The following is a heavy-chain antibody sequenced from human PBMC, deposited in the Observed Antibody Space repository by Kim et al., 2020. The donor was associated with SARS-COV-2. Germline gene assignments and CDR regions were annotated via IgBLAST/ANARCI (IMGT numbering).Heavy chain of an antibody. CDR3: ARELIVVVVAATSWFDP. D-gene: IGHD2-15*01. Sequence: SETLSLTCTVSGGSISSYYWSWIRQPAGKGLEWIGRIYTSGSTNYNPSLKSRVTMSVDTSKNQFSLKLSSVTAADTAVYYCARELIVVVVAATSWFDPWGQGTLVTVSS. V-gene: IGHV4-4*07. CDR2: IYTSGST. CDR1: GGSISSYY. J-gene: IGHJ5*02.